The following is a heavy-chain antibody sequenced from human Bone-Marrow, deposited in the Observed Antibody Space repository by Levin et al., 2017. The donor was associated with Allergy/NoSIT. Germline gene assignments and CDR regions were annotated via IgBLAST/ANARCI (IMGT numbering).Heavy chain of an antibody. V-gene: IGHV3-74*01. D-gene: IGHD4-17*01. Sequence: GESLKISCAASGFTFSRYWMHWVRQAPGKGLEWVSRTDEHENIKNYADSVKDRFTISRDNVKNTLYLQMNSLRAEDTAVYYCARDLLGADDYWGQGTLVTVSS. J-gene: IGHJ4*02. CDR3: ARDLLGADDY. CDR1: GFTFSRYW. CDR2: TDEHENIK.